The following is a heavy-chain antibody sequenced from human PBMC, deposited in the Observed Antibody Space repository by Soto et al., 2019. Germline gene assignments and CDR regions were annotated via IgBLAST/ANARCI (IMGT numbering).Heavy chain of an antibody. CDR2: IYYSGST. J-gene: IGHJ6*02. Sequence: SSETLSLTCTVSGGSISSGDYYWSWIRQPPGKGLEWIGYIYYSGSTYYNPSLKSRVTISVDTSKNQFSLKLSSVTAADTAVYYCARGGYYYGSGSYDGMDVWGQGTTVTVSS. CDR1: GGSISSGDYY. V-gene: IGHV4-30-4*01. CDR3: ARGGYYYGSGSYDGMDV. D-gene: IGHD3-10*01.